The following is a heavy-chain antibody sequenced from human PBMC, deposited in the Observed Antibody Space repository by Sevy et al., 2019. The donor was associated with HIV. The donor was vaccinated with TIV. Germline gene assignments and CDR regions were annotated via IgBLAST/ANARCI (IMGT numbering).Heavy chain of an antibody. D-gene: IGHD5-18*01. CDR2: FNPNDGDS. Sequence: ASVKVSFKASGFTFSDYYMHWVRQAPGQGLEWMGWFNPNDGDSRSAHQFQGRVTLTGDMSISTAYMELTRLRSDDTAIYFCTRDDIYSHPWEFDWWVHGALVTVSS. J-gene: IGHJ4*01. CDR3: TRDDIYSHPWEFDW. V-gene: IGHV1-2*02. CDR1: GFTFSDYY.